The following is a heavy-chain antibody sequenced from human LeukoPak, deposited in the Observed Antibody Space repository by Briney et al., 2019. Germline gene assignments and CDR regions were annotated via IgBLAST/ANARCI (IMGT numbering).Heavy chain of an antibody. J-gene: IGHJ4*02. D-gene: IGHD2-8*01. CDR3: ARVGYCTNGVCSDFDY. Sequence: ASVKVSCKASGYTFNGYYMHWVRQAPGQGLEWMGRINPNSGGTNYAQKFQGRVTMTRDTSISTAYMELSRLRSDDTAVYYCARVGYCTNGVCSDFDYWGQGTLVTVSS. CDR2: INPNSGGT. V-gene: IGHV1-2*06. CDR1: GYTFNGYY.